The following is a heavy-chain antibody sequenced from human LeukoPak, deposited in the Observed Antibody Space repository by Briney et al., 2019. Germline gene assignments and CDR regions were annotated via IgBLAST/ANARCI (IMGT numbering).Heavy chain of an antibody. V-gene: IGHV3-23*01. CDR2: ISGSGGST. D-gene: IGHD2-2*01. CDR3: AKKCVPAAMIYAFDI. Sequence: PGGSLRLSCAASGFTFSSYAMSWARQAPGKGLEWVSAISGSGGSTYYADSVKGRFTIPRDNSKNTLYLQMNSLRAEDTAVYYCAKKCVPAAMIYAFDIWGQGTMVTVSS. CDR1: GFTFSSYA. J-gene: IGHJ3*02.